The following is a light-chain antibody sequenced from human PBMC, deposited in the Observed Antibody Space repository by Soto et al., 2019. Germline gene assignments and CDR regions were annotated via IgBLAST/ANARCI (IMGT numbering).Light chain of an antibody. CDR2: GAS. J-gene: IGKJ1*01. CDR3: LQHYRYPRT. V-gene: IGKV1-39*01. Sequence: DIQMTQSPSSLSAAIGDRVTITCRASQSIKNYLNWYQHKPGAAPKLLIFGASNLESGVPSRFSGSGSGTEFTLSISSLQPEDFATYYCLQHYRYPRTFGQGTKVEIK. CDR1: QSIKNY.